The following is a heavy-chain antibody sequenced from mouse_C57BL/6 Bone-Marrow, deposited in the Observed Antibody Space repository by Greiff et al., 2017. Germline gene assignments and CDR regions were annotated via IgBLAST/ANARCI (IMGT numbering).Heavy chain of an antibody. D-gene: IGHD1-1*01. CDR2: IYPGDGAT. V-gene: IGHV1-82*01. J-gene: IGHJ2*01. CDR3: AGFITREYYFDY. CDR1: GYAFSSSW. Sequence: QVQLQQSGPELVKPGASVKISCKASGYAFSSSWMNWVKQRPGKGLEWIGRIYPGDGATNYNGKFKGKATLTADKSSSTAYMQLSSLTSEDSAVYFCAGFITREYYFDYWGQGTTLTVSS.